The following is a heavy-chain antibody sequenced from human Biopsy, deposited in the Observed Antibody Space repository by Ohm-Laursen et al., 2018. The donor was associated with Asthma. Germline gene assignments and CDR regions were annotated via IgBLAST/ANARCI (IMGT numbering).Heavy chain of an antibody. J-gene: IGHJ5*02. D-gene: IGHD3-22*01. V-gene: IGHV4-39*07. Sequence: SETLSLTCTVSGGSMSSSSYYWGWIRQPPGKGLEWMGSISYTGSAYHNPSLKSRVTIPVDTSKNQFSLKLSSVTAADTAVYYCARDLSFYDSSGYYRRWFDPWGQGTLVTVSS. CDR3: ARDLSFYDSSGYYRRWFDP. CDR1: GGSMSSSSYY. CDR2: ISYTGSA.